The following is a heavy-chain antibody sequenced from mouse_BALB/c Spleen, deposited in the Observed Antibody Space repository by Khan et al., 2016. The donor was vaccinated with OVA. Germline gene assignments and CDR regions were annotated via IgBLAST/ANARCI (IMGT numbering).Heavy chain of an antibody. Sequence: QVQLKQSGPGLVAPSQSLSLTCTISGFSLTNYGVHWVRQPPGKGLEWLVVIWSDGSTTYNSALKSRLSISKDNSKSHVFLKMNSLQTDDTAMYYCARQPYYHYYVIDYWGQGTSVTVSS. CDR3: ARQPYYHYYVIDY. CDR2: IWSDGST. J-gene: IGHJ4*01. V-gene: IGHV2-6-1*01. CDR1: GFSLTNYG. D-gene: IGHD2-10*01.